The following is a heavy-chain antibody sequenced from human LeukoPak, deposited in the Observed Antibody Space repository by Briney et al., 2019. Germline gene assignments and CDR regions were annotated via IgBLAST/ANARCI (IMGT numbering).Heavy chain of an antibody. D-gene: IGHD1-14*01. J-gene: IGHJ6*02. V-gene: IGHV3-23*01. CDR1: GFTFSSYA. CDR2: ISGSGGST. Sequence: PGGSLRLSCAASGFTFSSYAMSWVRQAPGKGLEWVSAISGSGGSTYYADSVKGRSTISRDNSKNTLYLQMNSLRAEDTAVYYCARQYNVGAYGMDVWGQGTTVIVSS. CDR3: ARQYNVGAYGMDV.